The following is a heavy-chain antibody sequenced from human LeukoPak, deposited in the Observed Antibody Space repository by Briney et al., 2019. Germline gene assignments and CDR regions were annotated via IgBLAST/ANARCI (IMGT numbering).Heavy chain of an antibody. D-gene: IGHD2-21*02. CDR3: VKGSGLPHDALDM. V-gene: IGHV3-64D*08. Sequence: GGSLRLSCSASGFTLSNYAMHWVRQAPGKGLEYVSTNGGSRYYADSVKGRFTISRDNSKNTLYLQMSSLGAEDTAVYYCVKGSGLPHDALDMWGRGTVVTVSS. CDR2: TNGGSR. CDR1: GFTLSNYA. J-gene: IGHJ3*02.